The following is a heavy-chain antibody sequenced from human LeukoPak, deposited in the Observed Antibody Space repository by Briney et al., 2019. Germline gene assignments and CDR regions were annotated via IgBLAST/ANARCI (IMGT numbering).Heavy chain of an antibody. CDR1: GGSFSGYY. Sequence: SETLSLTWAVYGGSFSGYYWSWIRQPPGKGLEWIGEINHSGSTNYNSSLKSRVTISVDTSKNQFSLKLSSVTAADTAVYYCARVPNNWFDPWGQGTPVTVSS. J-gene: IGHJ5*02. CDR3: ARVPNNWFDP. V-gene: IGHV4-34*01. CDR2: INHSGST.